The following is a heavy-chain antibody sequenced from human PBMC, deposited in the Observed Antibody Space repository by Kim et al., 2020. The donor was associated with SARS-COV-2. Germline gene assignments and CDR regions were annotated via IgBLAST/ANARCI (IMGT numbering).Heavy chain of an antibody. CDR1: GFTFRSYE. CDR2: IDNNGHTV. CDR3: ANLDKRFLEWLLSHPWDPFDI. D-gene: IGHD3-3*01. J-gene: IGHJ3*02. V-gene: IGHV3-48*03. Sequence: GGSLRLSCQASGFTFRSYEMNWVRQAPGKGLEWISYIDNNGHTVYYADSVKGRFTISRDNAKNSLYLQLNSLRAEDTAVYYCANLDKRFLEWLLSHPWDPFDIWGQGKMVTVSP.